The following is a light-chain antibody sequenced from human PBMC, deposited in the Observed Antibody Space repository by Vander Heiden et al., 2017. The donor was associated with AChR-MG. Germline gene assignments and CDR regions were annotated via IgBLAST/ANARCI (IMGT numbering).Light chain of an antibody. V-gene: IGLV1-44*01. CDR3: AAWDDSLNGYV. J-gene: IGLJ1*01. CDR1: SSNMGSHT. Sequence: QSVLPQPPSASGTPGQRVTIPCSGSSSNMGSHTVNWYQQLPGPAPKLLIYTNNRRPSGVPDRFSGSKSGTSASLASSGLQSEDEADYYCAAWDDSLNGYVFGTETKVTVL. CDR2: TNN.